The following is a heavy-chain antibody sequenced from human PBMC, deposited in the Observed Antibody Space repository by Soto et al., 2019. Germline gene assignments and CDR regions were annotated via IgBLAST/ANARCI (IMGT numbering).Heavy chain of an antibody. Sequence: PSETLSLTCTVSGGSISRSSYFWDWIRQPPGKGLEWIGGIYYRGSTYYSPSLKSRVSISVDTSNNQFSLKLSSVTAADTAVYYRARRRTIAVAPFDYWGQGILVTAPQ. CDR2: IYYRGST. D-gene: IGHD6-19*01. J-gene: IGHJ4*02. CDR1: GGSISRSSYF. CDR3: ARRRTIAVAPFDY. V-gene: IGHV4-39*01.